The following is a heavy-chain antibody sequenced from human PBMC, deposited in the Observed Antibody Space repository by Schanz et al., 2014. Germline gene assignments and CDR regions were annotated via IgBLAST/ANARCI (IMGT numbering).Heavy chain of an antibody. J-gene: IGHJ4*02. CDR3: AKGRGSWGYFFDY. V-gene: IGHV3-30*04. CDR2: ISNDGSDE. CDR1: GFTFSRYA. D-gene: IGHD6-13*01. Sequence: QVQLVESGGGLVKPGGSLRLSCTASGFTFSRYAMHWVRQAPGKGLEWVAVISNDGSDEHYADSVKGRFTISRDNSKNTLYLQMNSLRAEDTAVYYCAKGRGSWGYFFDYWGQGTLVTVSS.